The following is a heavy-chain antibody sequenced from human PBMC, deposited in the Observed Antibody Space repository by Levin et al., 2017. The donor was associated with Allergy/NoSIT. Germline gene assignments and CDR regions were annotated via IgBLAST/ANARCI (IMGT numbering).Heavy chain of an antibody. Sequence: SCAASGFTFSGYYMACIRQAQRRGLQWVSYISNSGSSTHYADSVKGRFTISRDNAKNSLYLQMNSLRAEDTALYYCARLKDCGPICDGAFDHWGQGSLVTVSS. CDR1: GFTFSGYY. J-gene: IGHJ4*02. V-gene: IGHV3-11*01. D-gene: IGHD2-21*01. CDR2: ISNSGSST. CDR3: ARLKDCGPICDGAFDH.